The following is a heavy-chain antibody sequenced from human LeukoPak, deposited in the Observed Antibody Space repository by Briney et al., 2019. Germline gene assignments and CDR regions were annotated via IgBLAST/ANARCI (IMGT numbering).Heavy chain of an antibody. CDR3: ASSRFLEWLIDY. J-gene: IGHJ4*02. CDR2: INPNSGGT. CDR1: GYTFTGYY. D-gene: IGHD3-3*01. V-gene: IGHV1-2*02. Sequence: ASVKVSCKASGYTFTGYYMHWVRPAPGQGLEWMGWINPNSGGTNYAQKFQGRVTMTRDMSISTAYMELSRLRSDDTAVYYCASSRFLEWLIDYWGQGTLVTVSS.